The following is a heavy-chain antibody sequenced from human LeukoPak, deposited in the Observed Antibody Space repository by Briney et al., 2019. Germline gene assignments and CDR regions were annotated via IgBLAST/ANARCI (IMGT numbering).Heavy chain of an antibody. D-gene: IGHD1-7*01. J-gene: IGHJ6*03. CDR3: ARRWNYGRNYYIDV. CDR1: GGSFSHYY. Sequence: SETLSLTCAVYGGSFSHYYWSWIRQSPGMGLEWIGEINDSGTINYNPSLMSRVTISVDKSKNQFSLKLSSATAADMAVYYCARRWNYGRNYYIDVWGKGATVSVSS. CDR2: INDSGTI. V-gene: IGHV4-34*01.